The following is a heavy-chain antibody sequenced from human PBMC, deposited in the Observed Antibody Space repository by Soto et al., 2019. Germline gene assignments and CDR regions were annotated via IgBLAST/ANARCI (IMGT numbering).Heavy chain of an antibody. CDR2: LNIAGTI. V-gene: IGHV4-4*07. J-gene: IGHJ2*01. CDR3: ARDRGEYTSSWFWYFSH. Sequence: SETLSLTCSVSGASISSFNWNWVRQPAGRGPEWVGRLNIAGTINYNPSLKSRITMSMDTSKNQISLHLRSVTAADTAIYYCARDRGEYTSSWFWYFSHWGHGTLVTVSS. CDR1: GASISSFN. D-gene: IGHD6-13*01.